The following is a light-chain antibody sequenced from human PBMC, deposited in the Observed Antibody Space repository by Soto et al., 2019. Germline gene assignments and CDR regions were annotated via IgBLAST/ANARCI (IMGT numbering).Light chain of an antibody. V-gene: IGKV3-20*01. CDR2: GAS. CDR3: QQYHTSPYT. CDR1: HSIHSSF. J-gene: IGKJ2*01. Sequence: EVVLTQSPGTLSLSPGERASLSCRASHSIHSSFLAWYQQKPGQAPRLLIYGASSRATDIPDRFSGGGSGTDFTLTVSRLEPEDFAVYYCQQYHTSPYTFGQGTKLEI.